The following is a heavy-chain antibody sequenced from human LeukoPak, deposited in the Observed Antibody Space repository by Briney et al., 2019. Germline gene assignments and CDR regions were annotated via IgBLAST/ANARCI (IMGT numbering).Heavy chain of an antibody. CDR2: IYYSGST. CDR3: ASLGIAAAGSYYYGMDV. CDR1: GGSISSYY. V-gene: IGHV4-59*08. J-gene: IGHJ6*02. D-gene: IGHD6-13*01. Sequence: PSETLSLTCTVSGGSISSYYWSWIWQPPGKGLEWIGYIYYSGSTNYNPSLKSRVTISVDTSKNQFSLKLSSVTAADTAVYYCASLGIAAAGSYYYGMDVWGQGTTVTVSS.